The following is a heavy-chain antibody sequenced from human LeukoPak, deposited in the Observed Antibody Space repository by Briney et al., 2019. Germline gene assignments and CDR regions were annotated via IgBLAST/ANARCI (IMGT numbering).Heavy chain of an antibody. CDR1: GFTFSSYA. J-gene: IGHJ6*02. CDR2: ISGSGGST. V-gene: IGHV3-23*01. CDR3: XXXXXXXXXDFWSGPYYYYGMDV. D-gene: IGHD3-3*01. Sequence: PGGSLRLSCAASGFTFSSYAMSWVRQAPGKGLEWVSAISGSGGSTYYADSVKGRFTISRDNSKNTLYLQMNSLRAEDTAVYYXXXXXXXXXXDFWSGPYYYYGMDVWGQGATVTVSS.